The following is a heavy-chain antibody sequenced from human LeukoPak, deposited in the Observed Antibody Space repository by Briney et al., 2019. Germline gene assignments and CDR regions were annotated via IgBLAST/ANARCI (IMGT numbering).Heavy chain of an antibody. D-gene: IGHD4-23*01. CDR3: ARHPSLTPYNWFDP. V-gene: IGHV4-59*08. J-gene: IGHJ5*02. CDR2: IYYSGST. CDR1: GGSISSYY. Sequence: SETLSLTCTVPGGSISSYYWSWIRQPPGKGLEWIGYIYYSGSTNYNPSLKSRVTISVDTSKNQFSLRLSSVTAADTAVYYCARHPSLTPYNWFDPWGQGTLVTVSS.